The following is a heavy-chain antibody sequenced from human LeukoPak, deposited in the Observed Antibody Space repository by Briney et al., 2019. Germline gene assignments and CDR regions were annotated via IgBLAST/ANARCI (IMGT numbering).Heavy chain of an antibody. D-gene: IGHD2-2*01. J-gene: IGHJ6*03. CDR3: ARVVPAALYYYYYYMDV. V-gene: IGHV4-61*02. Sequence: PSQTLSLTCTVSGGSISSGSYYWSWIRQPAGKGLEWIGRIYTSGSTNYNPSLESRVTISVDTSKNQFSLKLSSVTAADTAVYYCARVVPAALYYYYYYMDVWGKGTTVTVSS. CDR2: IYTSGST. CDR1: GGSISSGSYY.